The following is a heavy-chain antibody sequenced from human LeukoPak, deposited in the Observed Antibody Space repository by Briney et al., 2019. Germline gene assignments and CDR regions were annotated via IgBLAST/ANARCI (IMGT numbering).Heavy chain of an antibody. CDR1: GFTFGDYA. CDR3: TRSPFDNISTFDD. J-gene: IGHJ4*02. D-gene: IGHD1-1*01. V-gene: IGHV3-49*04. Sequence: GSLRLSCTASGFTFGDYAMSWVRQAPGKGLEWVGFIRSKAYGGTTEYAASVKGRFTISRDDSKSIAYLQMNSLKTEDTAVYYCTRSPFDNISTFDDWGQGTLVTVSS. CDR2: IRSKAYGGTT.